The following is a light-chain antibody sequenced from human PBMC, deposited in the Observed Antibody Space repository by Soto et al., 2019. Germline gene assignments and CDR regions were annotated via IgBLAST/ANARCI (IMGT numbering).Light chain of an antibody. Sequence: DIQMTQSPSTLSASVGDRVTITCRASQSISSWLAWYHQKPGKAPKLLIYDASSLESGVPSRFSGSGSGTEVTLTITSLQPDEFATYYCQQYNSYPWTFGQGPRWIS. J-gene: IGKJ1*01. CDR3: QQYNSYPWT. CDR1: QSISSW. CDR2: DAS. V-gene: IGKV1-5*01.